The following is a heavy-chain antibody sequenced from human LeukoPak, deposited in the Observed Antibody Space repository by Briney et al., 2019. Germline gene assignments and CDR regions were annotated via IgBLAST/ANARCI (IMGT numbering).Heavy chain of an antibody. CDR1: GGSFSGYY. CDR3: ARDLTVTLFDI. Sequence: SETLSLTCAAYGGSFSGYYWSWIRQPPGKGLEWIGEINHSGSTNYNPSLKSRVTISVDTSKNQFSLKLSSVTAADTAVYYCARDLTVTLFDIWGQGTMVTVSS. D-gene: IGHD4-17*01. V-gene: IGHV4-34*01. CDR2: INHSGST. J-gene: IGHJ3*02.